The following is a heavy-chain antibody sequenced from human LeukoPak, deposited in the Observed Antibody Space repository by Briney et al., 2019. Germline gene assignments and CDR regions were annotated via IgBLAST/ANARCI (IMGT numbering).Heavy chain of an antibody. CDR1: GDSISSGGYY. D-gene: IGHD3-9*01. CDR2: IYYSGTT. J-gene: IGHJ3*02. V-gene: IGHV4-31*03. Sequence: SQTLSLTCIVSGDSISSGGYYWSWIRQHPGKGLEWIGYIYYSGTTHHNPSLKSRVIMSVDTSKNQFSLNLSSVTAADTAVDFCARVRERHFDYDILTGYYAFDIWGQGTMVTVSS. CDR3: ARVRERHFDYDILTGYYAFDI.